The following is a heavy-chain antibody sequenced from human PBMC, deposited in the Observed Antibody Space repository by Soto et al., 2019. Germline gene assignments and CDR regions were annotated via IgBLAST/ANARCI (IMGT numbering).Heavy chain of an antibody. CDR2: IIGSGATS. CDR1: GFTFSNYA. V-gene: IGHV3-23*01. J-gene: IGHJ3*01. D-gene: IGHD6-19*01. Sequence: EVQLLESGGGLVKPGGSLRLSCAASGFTFSNYAMTWVRQAPGKGLEWVSGIIGSGATSYYADSVKGPFTLSRDNSKNTVHLQMNSLRAEDTAVYYCAKDVGEYSSGWYSVFDVWGQGTMVTVSS. CDR3: AKDVGEYSSGWYSVFDV.